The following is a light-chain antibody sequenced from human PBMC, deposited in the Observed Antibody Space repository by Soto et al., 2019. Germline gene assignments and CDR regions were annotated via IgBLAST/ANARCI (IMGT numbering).Light chain of an antibody. CDR3: CSYADTFWV. CDR1: SSDVGGYKL. V-gene: IGLV2-23*01. Sequence: QSALTQPASVSGSPGQSITISCTGTSSDVGGYKLVSWYQQYPGKAHKLIIYEDTKRPSGVCNRFSGSKSGNTASLTISGLQAEDEADYHCCSYADTFWVFGGGTKVTVL. J-gene: IGLJ3*02. CDR2: EDT.